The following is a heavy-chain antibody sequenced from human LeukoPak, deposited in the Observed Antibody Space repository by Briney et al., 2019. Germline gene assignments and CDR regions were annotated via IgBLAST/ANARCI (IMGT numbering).Heavy chain of an antibody. CDR1: GGSISSGGYY. CDR2: IYYSGST. Sequence: PSETLSLTCTVSGGSISSGGYYWSWIRQHPGKGLEWIGYIYYSGSTYYNPSLKSRVTISVDTSKNQFSLKLSSVTAADTAVYYCARARGGYFDWSMGGDAFDIWGQGTMVTVSS. CDR3: ARARGGYFDWSMGGDAFDI. J-gene: IGHJ3*02. V-gene: IGHV4-31*03. D-gene: IGHD3-9*01.